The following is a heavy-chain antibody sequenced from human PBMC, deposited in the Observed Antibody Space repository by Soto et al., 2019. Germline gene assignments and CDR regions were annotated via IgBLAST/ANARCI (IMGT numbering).Heavy chain of an antibody. J-gene: IGHJ4*02. V-gene: IGHV1-3*01. CDR2: INAGNGNT. D-gene: IGHD3-16*02. Sequence: GASVKVSCKASGYTFTSYAMHWVRQAPGQRLEWMGWINAGNGNTKYSQKFQGRVTITRDTSASTAYMELSSLRSEDTAVYYCARDARIMITFGGVIVDPYFDYWGQGTLVTVSS. CDR3: ARDARIMITFGGVIVDPYFDY. CDR1: GYTFTSYA.